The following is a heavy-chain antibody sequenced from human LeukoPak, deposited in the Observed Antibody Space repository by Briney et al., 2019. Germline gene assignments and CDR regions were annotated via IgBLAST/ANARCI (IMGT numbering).Heavy chain of an antibody. J-gene: IGHJ4*02. Sequence: ASVKVSCKASGGTFSSYAISWVRQAPGQGLEWMGGIIPIFGTANYAQKFQGRVTITADESTSTAYMELSSLRSDDTAVYYCARRDDYSNYPFDYWGQGTLVTVSS. CDR3: ARRDDYSNYPFDY. CDR2: IIPIFGTA. D-gene: IGHD4-11*01. V-gene: IGHV1-69*13. CDR1: GGTFSSYA.